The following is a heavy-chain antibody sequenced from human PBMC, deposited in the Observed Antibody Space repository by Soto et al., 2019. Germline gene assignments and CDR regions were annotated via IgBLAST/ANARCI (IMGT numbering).Heavy chain of an antibody. Sequence: ETLSLTCTVSGGTISSWYWSWIRQPPGKGLEWIGYIYYSGSTNCNPSLKSRVTISVGTSKNQFSLKLSSVTAADTAVYYCARDPGYWGQGTLVTVSS. J-gene: IGHJ4*02. CDR3: ARDPGY. CDR2: IYYSGST. V-gene: IGHV4-59*12. CDR1: GGTISSWY.